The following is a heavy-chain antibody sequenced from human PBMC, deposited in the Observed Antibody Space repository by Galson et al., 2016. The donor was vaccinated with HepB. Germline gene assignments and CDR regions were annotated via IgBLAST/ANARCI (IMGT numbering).Heavy chain of an antibody. D-gene: IGHD3-3*01. J-gene: IGHJ5*02. CDR1: GHTFTSYY. CDR2: INPSGGST. CDR3: ATAVYDFWSGYLWFDP. V-gene: IGHV1-46*01. Sequence: KVSCKASGHTFTSYYIHWVRQAPGQGLEWMGIINPSGGSTSYAQKFQGRVTMTRDTSTSTVYMELSSLRSEDTAVYYCATAVYDFWSGYLWFDPWGQGTLVTVSS.